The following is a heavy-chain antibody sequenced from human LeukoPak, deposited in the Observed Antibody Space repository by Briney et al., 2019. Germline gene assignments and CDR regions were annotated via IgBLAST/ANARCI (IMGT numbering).Heavy chain of an antibody. D-gene: IGHD3-3*01. J-gene: IGHJ4*02. CDR1: GYTFTGYY. CDR3: ARAATIFGVVINFYY. CDR2: IHPNNGGT. Sequence: ASVKVSCKASGYTFTGYYIHWVRQAPGQRLEWMGWIHPNNGGTNYAQKFQGRVTMTRDTSISTAYMELSRLGSDDTAVYYCARAATIFGVVINFYYWGQGTLVTVSS. V-gene: IGHV1-2*02.